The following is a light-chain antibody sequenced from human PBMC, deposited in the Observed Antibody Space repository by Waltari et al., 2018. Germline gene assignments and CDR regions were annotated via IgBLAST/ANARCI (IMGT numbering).Light chain of an antibody. V-gene: IGKV3-15*01. J-gene: IGKJ1*01. Sequence: EIVMTQYPATLSVSPGEGATLSCRASQSISSNLAWYQQKPGQTPRLLLYGASTRAGGVPARFSGSASGTEFTLTISSLQSEDFAVYYCQQYHNWPPWTFGQGTKVEI. CDR2: GAS. CDR1: QSISSN. CDR3: QQYHNWPPWT.